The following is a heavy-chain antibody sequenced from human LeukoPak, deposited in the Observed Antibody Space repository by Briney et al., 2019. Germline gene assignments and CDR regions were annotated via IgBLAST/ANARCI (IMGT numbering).Heavy chain of an antibody. CDR3: ARAAGAAGGQYFDY. V-gene: IGHV4-4*07. CDR1: GGSISGYY. CDR2: IYSNGDT. J-gene: IGHJ4*02. Sequence: SETLSLTCTVSGGSISGYYWSWIRQPAARGLEWIGRIYSNGDTRYNPSLKSRVTMSVDTSKNQLSLKLGPVTAADTAVYYCARAAGAAGGQYFDYWGQGTLVTVSS. D-gene: IGHD6-13*01.